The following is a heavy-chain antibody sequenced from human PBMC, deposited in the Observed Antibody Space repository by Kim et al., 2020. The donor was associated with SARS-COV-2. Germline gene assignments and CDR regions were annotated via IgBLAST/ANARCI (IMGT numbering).Heavy chain of an antibody. V-gene: IGHV4-39*01. CDR3: ARQLTYTDSSGPNKSYDF. Sequence: SETLSLTCTVSGGSISSSSYYWGWIRQPPGKGLEWIGSIYYSGSNYSNSSLKSRVTISVDRSKNRYYLKLSFVTAADTAVYYCARQLTYTDSSGPNKSYDFWGQGTLVTVSS. D-gene: IGHD3-22*01. CDR2: IYYSGSN. J-gene: IGHJ4*01. CDR1: GGSISSSSYY.